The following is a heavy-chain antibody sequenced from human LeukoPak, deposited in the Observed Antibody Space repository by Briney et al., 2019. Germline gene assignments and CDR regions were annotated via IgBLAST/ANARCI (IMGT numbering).Heavy chain of an antibody. Sequence: ASVKVSCKASGYTFTSYDINWVRQATGQGLEWMGWMNPNSGNTGYAQKFQGRVTMTRNTSISTAYMKLSSPRSEDTAVYYCARVRGSGYDLYYYYGMDVWGQGTTVTVSS. CDR2: MNPNSGNT. CDR3: ARVRGSGYDLYYYYGMDV. J-gene: IGHJ6*02. D-gene: IGHD5-12*01. V-gene: IGHV1-8*01. CDR1: GYTFTSYD.